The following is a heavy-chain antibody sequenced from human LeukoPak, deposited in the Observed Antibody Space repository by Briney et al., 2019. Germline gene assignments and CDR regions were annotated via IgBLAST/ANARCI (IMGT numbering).Heavy chain of an antibody. V-gene: IGHV4-59*01. CDR1: SGSISSYY. Sequence: PSETLSLTCTVSSGSISSYYWSWIQQPPGKGLEWIGYIYYSGNTNYNPSLKSRLTISLDTSKNQFSLHLSSVTAADTALYYCARAPGGNPTTHYFDYWGQGTLVTVSS. CDR3: ARAPGGNPTTHYFDY. D-gene: IGHD1-14*01. CDR2: IYYSGNT. J-gene: IGHJ4*02.